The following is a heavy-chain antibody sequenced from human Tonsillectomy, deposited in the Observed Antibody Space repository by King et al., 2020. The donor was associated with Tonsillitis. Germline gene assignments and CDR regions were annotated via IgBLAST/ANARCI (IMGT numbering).Heavy chain of an antibody. CDR3: ARAAMVRVVTQAPSYFHYYMDV. Sequence: VQLVESGGGLVKPGGSLRLSCAASEFTFSDYYMSWIRQAPGKGLELVSYISSGSSYTNYADSVKGRFTISRDNAKNSLYLQMNSLRAEDTAVYYCARAAMVRVVTQAPSYFHYYMDVWGKGTTVTVSS. V-gene: IGHV3-11*05. D-gene: IGHD3-10*01. CDR2: ISSGSSYT. CDR1: EFTFSDYY. J-gene: IGHJ6*03.